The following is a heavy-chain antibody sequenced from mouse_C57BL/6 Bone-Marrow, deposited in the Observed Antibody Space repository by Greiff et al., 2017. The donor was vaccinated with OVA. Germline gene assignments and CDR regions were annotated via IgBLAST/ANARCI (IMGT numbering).Heavy chain of an antibody. CDR2: IWSDGST. V-gene: IGHV2-6-1*01. Sequence: VQLQQSGPGLVAPSQSLSITCTVSGFSLTSYGVHWVRQPPGKGLEWLVVIWSDGSTTYNSALKSRLSISKDNSKSQVFLKMNSLQTDDTAMYYCARHGSNYHYAMDYWGQGTSVTVSS. CDR1: GFSLTSYG. D-gene: IGHD2-5*01. J-gene: IGHJ4*01. CDR3: ARHGSNYHYAMDY.